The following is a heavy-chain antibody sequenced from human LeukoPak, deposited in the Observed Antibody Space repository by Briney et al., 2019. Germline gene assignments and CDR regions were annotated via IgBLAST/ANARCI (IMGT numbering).Heavy chain of an antibody. D-gene: IGHD3-22*01. CDR3: ARVTGYMIEDYFDY. CDR2: INHSGST. V-gene: IGHV4-34*01. CDR1: GGSFSGYY. Sequence: PSETLSLTCAVYGGSFSGYYWSWIRQPPGKGLEWIGEINHSGSTNYNPSPKSRVTISVETSKNQFSLKLSSVTAADTAVYYCARVTGYMIEDYFDYWGQGTLVTVSS. J-gene: IGHJ4*02.